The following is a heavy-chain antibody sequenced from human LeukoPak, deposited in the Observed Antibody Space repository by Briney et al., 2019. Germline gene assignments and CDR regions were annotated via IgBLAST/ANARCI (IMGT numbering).Heavy chain of an antibody. CDR1: GFTVSSSY. D-gene: IGHD6-19*01. J-gene: IGHJ4*02. Sequence: GGSLRLSCAASGFTVSSSYMSWVRQAPGKGLEWVSIVYSGGSIYYADSVKGRFTTSRHNSNNTLDLQMNSLRTEDTAMYYCARSYNSAWLDYWGQGTLVTISS. CDR2: VYSGGSI. V-gene: IGHV3-53*04. CDR3: ARSYNSAWLDY.